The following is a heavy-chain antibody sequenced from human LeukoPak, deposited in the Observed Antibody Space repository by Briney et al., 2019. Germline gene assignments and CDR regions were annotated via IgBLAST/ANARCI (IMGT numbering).Heavy chain of an antibody. CDR2: IYPGDSDT. V-gene: IGHV5-51*01. D-gene: IGHD2-2*01. J-gene: IGHJ6*03. CDR1: GYSFTSYW. CDR3: ARLPYCSSTSCNYYYYYYMDV. Sequence: GESLKISRKGSGYSFTSYWIGWVRQMPGKGLEWMGIIYPGDSDTRYSPSFQGQVTILADKSISTAYLQWSSLKASDTAMYYCARLPYCSSTSCNYYYYYYMDVWGKGTTVTVSS.